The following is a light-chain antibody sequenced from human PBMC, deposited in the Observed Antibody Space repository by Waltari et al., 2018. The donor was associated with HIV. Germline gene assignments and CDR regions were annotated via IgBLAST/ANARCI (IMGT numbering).Light chain of an antibody. CDR3: MPATHWPHT. CDR2: KVS. V-gene: IGKV2-30*01. CDR1: SSLLYIDGHTY. Sequence: VVMHQSLGQLAVTLGQPASLSCRSTSSLLYIDGHTYLNWFHQRPGQSPRRLFFKVSNRDSGVPPRFSASGSETEFTLRISRVEAEDVGTYYCMPATHWPHTSGQGTKLDIQ. J-gene: IGKJ2*01.